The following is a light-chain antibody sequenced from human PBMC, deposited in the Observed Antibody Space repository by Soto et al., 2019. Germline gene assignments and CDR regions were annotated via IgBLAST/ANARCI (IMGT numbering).Light chain of an antibody. CDR1: SSNFGAGYD. J-gene: IGLJ1*01. Sequence: QSVLTQPPSVSGAPGQRVTISCTGSSSNFGAGYDVHWYQQPPGTAPKLLIYGNSNRPSGVPDRFSGSKSGTSASLAITGLQAEDEADYYCQSYDSSLSGYVFGTGTKVTV. CDR2: GNS. V-gene: IGLV1-40*01. CDR3: QSYDSSLSGYV.